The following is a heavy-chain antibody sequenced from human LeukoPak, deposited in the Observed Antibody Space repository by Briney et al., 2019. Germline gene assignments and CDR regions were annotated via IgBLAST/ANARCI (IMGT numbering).Heavy chain of an antibody. CDR2: ISEDAINK. J-gene: IGHJ4*02. V-gene: IGHV3-30*18. D-gene: IGHD4-11*01. Sequence: GGSLRLSCAASGFTFSRYCMHWVRQAPGKGLEWVAVISEDAINKNYADSVKGRFTISRDSSKNTLSLQMNSLTTEDTAVYYCAKDDSMTLDHFDYWGQGALVTVSS. CDR3: AKDDSMTLDHFDY. CDR1: GFTFSRYC.